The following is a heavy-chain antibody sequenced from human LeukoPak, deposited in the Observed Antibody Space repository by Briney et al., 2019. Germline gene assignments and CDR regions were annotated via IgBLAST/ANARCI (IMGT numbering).Heavy chain of an antibody. D-gene: IGHD6-6*01. CDR1: GFAFSDFW. CDR3: ARARIAARPVDWFDP. V-gene: IGHV4-38-2*01. CDR2: IYYSGST. Sequence: GSLRLSCAASGFAFSDFWMSWIRQPPGKGLEWIGSIYYSGSTYYNPSLKSRVTISVDTSKNQFSLKLSSVTAADTAVYYCARARIAARPVDWFDPWGQGTLVTVSS. J-gene: IGHJ5*02.